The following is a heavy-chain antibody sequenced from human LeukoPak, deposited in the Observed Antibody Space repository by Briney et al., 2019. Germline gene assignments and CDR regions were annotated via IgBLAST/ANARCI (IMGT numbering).Heavy chain of an antibody. CDR3: ARDQRLGDAFDI. CDR2: ISSSSTI. V-gene: IGHV3-48*04. J-gene: IGHJ3*02. CDR1: GFTFSSYS. D-gene: IGHD4-11*01. Sequence: PGGSLRLSCAASGFTFSSYSMNWVRQAPGKGLEWVSYISSSSTIYYADSVKGRYTISRDNAKNSLYLQMNSLRAEDTAVYYCARDQRLGDAFDIWGQGTMVTVSS.